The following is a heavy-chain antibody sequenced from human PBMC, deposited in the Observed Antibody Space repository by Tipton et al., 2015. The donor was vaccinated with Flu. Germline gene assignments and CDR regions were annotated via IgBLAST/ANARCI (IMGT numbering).Heavy chain of an antibody. D-gene: IGHD5-12*01. J-gene: IGHJ4*02. V-gene: IGHV5-51*01. Sequence: VQLVQSGAEAKQPGESLRISCKASGYNFNTYWIGWVRQTPGKGLEWMGLIYPGDSNTRYIPSFQGKVTISADESTSTAYLQWSSLKASDNAMYYCVRKRDVIVADYWGQGTQVTVSS. CDR1: GYNFNTYW. CDR2: IYPGDSNT. CDR3: VRKRDVIVADY.